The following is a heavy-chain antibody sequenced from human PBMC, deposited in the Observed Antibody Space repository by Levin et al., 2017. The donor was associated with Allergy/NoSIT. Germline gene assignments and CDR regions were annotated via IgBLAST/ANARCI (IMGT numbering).Heavy chain of an antibody. J-gene: IGHJ6*02. V-gene: IGHV6-1*01. D-gene: IGHD3-10*01. CDR2: TYYRSKWYN. CDR1: GDSVSSKGAS. CDR3: ARGRGTWDGVDYGMDV. Sequence: LRLSCAVSGDSVSSKGASWNWIRQSPSRGLEWLGRTYYRSKWYNDYIESVKSRMTINADTSKNQFSLQLNSVTPEDTAVYYCARGRGTWDGVDYGMDVWGQGTTVTVSS.